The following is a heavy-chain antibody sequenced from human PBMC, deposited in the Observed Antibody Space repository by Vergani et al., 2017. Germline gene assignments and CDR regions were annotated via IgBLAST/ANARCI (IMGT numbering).Heavy chain of an antibody. D-gene: IGHD2-15*01. CDR1: GFTFSSYG. CDR3: AKDLEGYCSGGSCYFSYYYYGMDV. CDR2: ISYDGSNK. Sequence: VQLVESGGGLIQPGGSLRLSCAASGFTFSSYGMHWVRQAPGKGLEWVAVISYDGSNKYYADSVKGRFTISRDNSKNTLYLQMNSLRAEDTAVYYCAKDLEGYCSGGSCYFSYYYYGMDVWGQGTTVTVSS. J-gene: IGHJ6*02. V-gene: IGHV3-30*18.